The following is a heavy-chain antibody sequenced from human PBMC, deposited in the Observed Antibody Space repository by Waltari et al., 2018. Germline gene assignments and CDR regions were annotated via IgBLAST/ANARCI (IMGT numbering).Heavy chain of an antibody. V-gene: IGHV1-69*10. D-gene: IGHD6-13*01. J-gene: IGHJ6*03. CDR3: ARDLRYSSSWGRGGYYYYYMDV. Sequence: QVQLVQSGAEVKKPGSSVKGSCTASGGTFSSYAISWVRQAPGQGLGWLGGIIPILGITNYAQKFQGRVTITADKSTSTAYMELSSLRSEDTAVYYCARDLRYSSSWGRGGYYYYYMDVWGKGTTVTVSS. CDR1: GGTFSSYA. CDR2: IIPILGIT.